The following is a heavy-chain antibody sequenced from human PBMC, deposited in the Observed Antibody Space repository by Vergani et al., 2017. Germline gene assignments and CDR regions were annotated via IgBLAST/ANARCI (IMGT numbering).Heavy chain of an antibody. CDR3: AKSASVSMSLPNWFES. Sequence: EVQLLESGGGLVQPGGSLRLSCEASGFSFPGYAMSWVRQAPGKGLEWVSSVSGTGGFTYYADSVKGRFTISRDNSKNTLYLEMSSLRADDTAVYYCAKSASVSMSLPNWFESWGQGTHVTVS. V-gene: IGHV3-23*01. D-gene: IGHD3-22*01. CDR2: VSGTGGFT. CDR1: GFSFPGYA. J-gene: IGHJ5*01.